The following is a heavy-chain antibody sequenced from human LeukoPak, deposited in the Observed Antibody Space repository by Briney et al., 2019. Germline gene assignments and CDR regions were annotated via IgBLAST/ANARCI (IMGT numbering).Heavy chain of an antibody. J-gene: IGHJ4*02. CDR2: IKQDGSEK. CDR3: ARESSRIAIGTLDF. Sequence: GGSLRLSCAASGFTFSSYAMSWVRQAPGKGLEWVANIKQDGSEKYYVDSVKGRFTISRDNAKNSLYLQMNSLRAEDTAVYYCARESSRIAIGTLDFWGQGTLVTVSS. CDR1: GFTFSSYA. D-gene: IGHD6-13*01. V-gene: IGHV3-7*01.